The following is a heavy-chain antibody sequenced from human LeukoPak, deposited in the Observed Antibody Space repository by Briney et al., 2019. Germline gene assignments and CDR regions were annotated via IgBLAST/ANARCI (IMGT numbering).Heavy chain of an antibody. J-gene: IGHJ3*02. Sequence: ASVKVSCKVSGYTLTELSMHWVRQAPGKGLEWVGGFDPEDGETIYAQKFQGRVTMTEDTSTDTAYMELSSLRSEDTAVYYCATSALRFLEWLLSHDAFDIWGQGTMVTVSS. CDR2: FDPEDGET. CDR1: GYTLTELS. D-gene: IGHD3-3*01. V-gene: IGHV1-24*01. CDR3: ATSALRFLEWLLSHDAFDI.